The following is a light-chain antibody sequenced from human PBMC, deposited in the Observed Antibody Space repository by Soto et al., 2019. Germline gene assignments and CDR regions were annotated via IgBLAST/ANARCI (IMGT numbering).Light chain of an antibody. CDR1: QSISHW. Sequence: DIQMTQSTSTLSASVGDRVTITCRASQSISHWLAWFQQKPGKAPTVLIYTASTLASGVPSRFSGSGSGTEVALSISSLPPGYFATYYCQQYSRYSITFGGGTKVEIK. J-gene: IGKJ4*01. V-gene: IGKV1-5*03. CDR2: TAS. CDR3: QQYSRYSIT.